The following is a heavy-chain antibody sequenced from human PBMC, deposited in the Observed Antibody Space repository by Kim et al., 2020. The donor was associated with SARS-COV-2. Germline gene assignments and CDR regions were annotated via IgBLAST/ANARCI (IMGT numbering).Heavy chain of an antibody. V-gene: IGHV1-69*08. CDR3: NSCGSECSSGGDY. CDR2: VIPILGTT. J-gene: IGHJ4*02. D-gene: IGHD2-21*01. Sequence: SVKVSCKASGGNFKRYTIIWVRQAPGQGLEWMGRVIPILGTTDYAQKFQGRVSIIADKSTGTAFMELSSLTSDDTAVYYCNSCGSECSSGGDYWGQGTRVTVSS. CDR1: GGNFKRYT.